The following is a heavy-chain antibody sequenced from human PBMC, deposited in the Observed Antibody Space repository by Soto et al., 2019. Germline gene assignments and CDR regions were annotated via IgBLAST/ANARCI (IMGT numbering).Heavy chain of an antibody. CDR2: VTYDSSEK. CDR3: GKAGGSELRYFDWPQVGV. D-gene: IGHD3-9*01. Sequence: QVHVVESGGGVVQPGTSLRLSCTASGFSFFNYGFAWIRQAPGKGLEWVAVVTYDSSEKYYADSVKGRFTISRDNSKNTVYLQMDSLQHNDSALYYCGKAGGSELRYFDWPQVGVWGQATLVTVSS. CDR1: GFSFFNYG. V-gene: IGHV3-30*18. J-gene: IGHJ4*02.